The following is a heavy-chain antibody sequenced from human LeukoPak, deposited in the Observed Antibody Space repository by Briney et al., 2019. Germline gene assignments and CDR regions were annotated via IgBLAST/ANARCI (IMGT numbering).Heavy chain of an antibody. V-gene: IGHV3-48*04. CDR1: GFTFSSYS. J-gene: IGHJ4*02. D-gene: IGHD3-10*01. CDR3: GRDEPISMVRGVDY. Sequence: GGSLRLSCAASGFTFSSYSMNWVRQAPGKGLEWVSYINNSGSPIYYADSVKGRFTISRDNAKNSLYLQMNSLRAEDTAVYYCGRDEPISMVRGVDYWGQGTLVTVSS. CDR2: INNSGSPI.